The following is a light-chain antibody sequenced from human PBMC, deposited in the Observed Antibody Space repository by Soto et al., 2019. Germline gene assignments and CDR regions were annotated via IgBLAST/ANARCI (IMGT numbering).Light chain of an antibody. CDR2: LGS. V-gene: IGKV2-28*01. Sequence: DIVMTQYPLSLPVTPGAPASISCRSSQSLLHSNGYNYLDWYLQQPGQSPQLLIYLGSNRASGVPERFSGSGSGTDFTLKISRVEAEDVGVYYCMQSLQTPWTFGQGTTVEIK. J-gene: IGKJ1*01. CDR1: QSLLHSNGYNY. CDR3: MQSLQTPWT.